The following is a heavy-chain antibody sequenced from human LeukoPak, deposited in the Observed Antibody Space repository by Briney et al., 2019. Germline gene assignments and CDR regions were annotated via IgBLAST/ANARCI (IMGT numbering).Heavy chain of an antibody. CDR3: ARVYPRNYYYGMDV. J-gene: IGHJ6*02. D-gene: IGHD2/OR15-2a*01. V-gene: IGHV4-34*01. Sequence: SETLSLTCAVYGGSFSGYYWSWIRQPPGKGLEWIGEINHSGSTNYNPSLKSRVTISVDTSKNQFSLNLSSVTAADTAVYYCARVYPRNYYYGMDVWGQGTTVTVSS. CDR2: INHSGST. CDR1: GGSFSGYY.